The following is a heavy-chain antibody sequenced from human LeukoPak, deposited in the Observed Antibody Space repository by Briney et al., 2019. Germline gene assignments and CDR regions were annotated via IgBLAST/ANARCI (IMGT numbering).Heavy chain of an antibody. CDR3: AKGKKYNNGWPYFDF. J-gene: IGHJ4*02. V-gene: IGHV4-59*02. CDR1: SDSVSSYS. D-gene: IGHD6-19*01. CDR2: IFYSGTS. Sequence: PSETLSLTCSVSSDSVSSYSWNWIRQPPGKGLEWIGLIFYSGTSVYNPSLKSRVMIALGTSKNQFSLNLNFVTAADTAVYYCAKGKKYNNGWPYFDFWGQGTLVTVSS.